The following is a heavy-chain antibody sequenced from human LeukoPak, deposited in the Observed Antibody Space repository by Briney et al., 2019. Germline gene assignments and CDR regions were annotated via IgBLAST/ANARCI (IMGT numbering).Heavy chain of an antibody. Sequence: ASVKVSCKVSGYTLTELSMHWVRQAPGKGLEWMGDFDPEDGETIYAQKFQGRVTMTEDTSTDTAYMELSSLRSEDTAVYYCATAPRIVVVITTYFDYWGQGTLVTVSS. CDR2: FDPEDGET. CDR3: ATAPRIVVVITTYFDY. J-gene: IGHJ4*02. CDR1: GYTLTELS. D-gene: IGHD3-22*01. V-gene: IGHV1-24*01.